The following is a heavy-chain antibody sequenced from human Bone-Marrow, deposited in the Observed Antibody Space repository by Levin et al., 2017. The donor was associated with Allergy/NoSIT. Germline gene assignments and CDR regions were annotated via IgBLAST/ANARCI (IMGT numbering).Heavy chain of an antibody. J-gene: IGHJ5*02. CDR1: GFPFSGHG. Sequence: PGGSLRLSCAASGFPFSGHGMHWLRQAPGKGLEWLTVISYDGSDKYYAESVKGRFTISRDNSKNTLSLEMNSLRPEDTAVYYCAKDNGGTYHAGKNWFHPWGPGTVVTVSS. CDR2: ISYDGSDK. CDR3: AKDNGGTYHAGKNWFHP. V-gene: IGHV3-30*18. D-gene: IGHD4-23*01.